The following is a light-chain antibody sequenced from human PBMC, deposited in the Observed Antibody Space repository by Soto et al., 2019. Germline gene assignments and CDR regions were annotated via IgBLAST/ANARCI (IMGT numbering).Light chain of an antibody. CDR3: QQYGSSGT. CDR1: QSVSSSY. Sequence: EIVFTQSPGTLSLSPGERATLSCRASQSVSSSYLAWYQQKPGQAPRLLIYGASSRATDIPDRFSGSGSGTDFTLTISRLEPEDFAVYYCQQYGSSGTFGQGTKVDIK. J-gene: IGKJ1*01. V-gene: IGKV3-20*01. CDR2: GAS.